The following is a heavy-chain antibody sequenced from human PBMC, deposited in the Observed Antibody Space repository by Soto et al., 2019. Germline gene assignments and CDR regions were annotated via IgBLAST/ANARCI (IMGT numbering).Heavy chain of an antibody. Sequence: EVQLLQSGGGLVQPGGSLRLSCEASGFSFTFYAMSWVRQAPGKGLEWVSAISGNGATTFYADSMKGRFTISRDNSRDTLYLQMNRLRAEDTAVYFCAREQCSPLDRYCADGGVDCLDPWGRGTLVAVSS. V-gene: IGHV3-23*01. CDR2: ISGNGATT. J-gene: IGHJ5*02. D-gene: IGHD2-8*01. CDR3: AREQCSPLDRYCADGGVDCLDP. CDR1: GFSFTFYA.